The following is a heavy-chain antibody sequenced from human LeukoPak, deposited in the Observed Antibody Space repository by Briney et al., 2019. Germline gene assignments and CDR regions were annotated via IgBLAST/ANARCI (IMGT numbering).Heavy chain of an antibody. CDR3: ARVVSGGYCSSTSCWGDAFDT. D-gene: IGHD2-2*01. Sequence: SETLSLTCTVSGGSISSSSYYWSWIRQPPGKGLEWIGEINHSGSTNYNPSLKSRVTISVDTSKNQFSLKLSSVTAADTAVYYCARVVSGGYCSSTSCWGDAFDTWGQGTMVTVSS. J-gene: IGHJ3*02. CDR2: INHSGST. CDR1: GGSISSSSYY. V-gene: IGHV4-39*07.